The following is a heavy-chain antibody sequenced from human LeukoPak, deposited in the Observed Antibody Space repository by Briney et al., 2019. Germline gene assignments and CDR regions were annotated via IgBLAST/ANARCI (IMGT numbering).Heavy chain of an antibody. CDR3: ARDDGDCSSTSCYVNYYYYGMDV. D-gene: IGHD2-2*01. CDR2: ISSSSYI. J-gene: IGHJ6*02. Sequence: GGSLRLSCAASGFTFSSYSMNWVRQAPGKGLEWVSSISSSSYIYYADSVKGRFTISRDNAKNSLYLQMNSLRAEDTAVYYCARDDGDCSSTSCYVNYYYYGMDVWGQGTTVTVS. CDR1: GFTFSSYS. V-gene: IGHV3-21*01.